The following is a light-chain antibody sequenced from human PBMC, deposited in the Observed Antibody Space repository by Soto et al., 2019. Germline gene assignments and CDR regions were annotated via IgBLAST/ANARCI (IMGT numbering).Light chain of an antibody. CDR3: SSYTSSRTPYV. J-gene: IGLJ1*01. V-gene: IGLV2-14*01. CDR1: SSDVGGYNY. Sequence: QSVLTQPVSVSGSPGQSITISCTGTSSDVGGYNYVSWYQQHPVKAPKLMIYDVTNRPSGVSDRFSGSKSGNTASLTISGLQAEDEADYYCSSYTSSRTPYVFGTGTKVTVL. CDR2: DVT.